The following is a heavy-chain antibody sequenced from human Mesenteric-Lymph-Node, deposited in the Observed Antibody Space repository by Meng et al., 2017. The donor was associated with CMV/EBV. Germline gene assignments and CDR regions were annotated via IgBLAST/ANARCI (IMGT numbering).Heavy chain of an antibody. J-gene: IGHJ4*02. Sequence: SETLSLTCTVSGGSISSSSYYWGWIRQPPGKGLEWIGYIYYNGGTNDNPSLKSRVTISVDTSKNQFSLKLSSVTAADTAVYYCARGGRYTYGPPSYWGQGTLVTVSS. CDR1: GGSISSSSYY. D-gene: IGHD5-18*01. CDR3: ARGGRYTYGPPSY. CDR2: IYYNGGT. V-gene: IGHV4-61*05.